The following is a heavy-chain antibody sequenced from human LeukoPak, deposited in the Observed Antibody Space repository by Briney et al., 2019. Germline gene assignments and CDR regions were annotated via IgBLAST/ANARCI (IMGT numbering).Heavy chain of an antibody. Sequence: ASVKVSCKASGYTFTSYGISWVRQAPGQGLEWMGWISAYNGNTNYAQKLQGRVTMTTDTSTSTAYMELRSLRSDDTAVYYCARDITMIAVVTQEDAFDIWGQGTMVTVSS. CDR3: ARDITMIAVVTQEDAFDI. CDR2: ISAYNGNT. CDR1: GYTFTSYG. J-gene: IGHJ3*02. V-gene: IGHV1-18*01. D-gene: IGHD3-22*01.